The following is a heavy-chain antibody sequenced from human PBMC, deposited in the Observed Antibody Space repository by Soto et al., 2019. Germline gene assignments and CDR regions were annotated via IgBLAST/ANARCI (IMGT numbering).Heavy chain of an antibody. CDR2: IIPIFGTA. CDR3: ARDPTYYGSRKNWFDP. CDR1: GGTFSSYA. D-gene: IGHD3-10*01. J-gene: IGHJ5*02. V-gene: IGHV1-69*13. Sequence: RASVKVSCKASGGTFSSYAISWVRQAPGQGLEWMGGIIPIFGTANYAQKFQGRVTITADESTSTAYMELSSLRSEDTAVYYCARDPTYYGSRKNWFDPWGQGTLVTVSS.